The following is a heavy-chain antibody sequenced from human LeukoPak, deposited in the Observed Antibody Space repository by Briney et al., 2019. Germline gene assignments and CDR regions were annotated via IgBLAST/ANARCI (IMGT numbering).Heavy chain of an antibody. V-gene: IGHV1-69*13. CDR2: IVPISGIA. CDR1: GGTFSSHT. J-gene: IGHJ6*03. CDR3: ARGLQYQLFKALRYYYIDV. D-gene: IGHD2-15*01. Sequence: GASVKVSCKASGGTFSSHTIAWVRQAPGQGPEWMGGIVPISGIADYAQRFQGRVTITADESTSTAYMELRSLASDDTAVYYCARGLQYQLFKALRYYYIDVWGEGTTVTVSS.